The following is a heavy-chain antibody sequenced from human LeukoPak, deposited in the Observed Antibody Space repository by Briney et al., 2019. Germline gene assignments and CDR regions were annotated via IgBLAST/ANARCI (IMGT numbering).Heavy chain of an antibody. CDR2: SGASSSDV. CDR3: ARGRDHAFDI. J-gene: IGHJ3*02. V-gene: IGHV3-48*01. Sequence: PGGSLRLSCAASGLAFSSSAMSWVRQTPGKGLEWLSYSGASSSDVYYADSVKGRFTISRDNAKSSLYLQMNSLTAEDTAIYFCARGRDHAFDIWGQGTRVTVSS. CDR1: GLAFSSSA.